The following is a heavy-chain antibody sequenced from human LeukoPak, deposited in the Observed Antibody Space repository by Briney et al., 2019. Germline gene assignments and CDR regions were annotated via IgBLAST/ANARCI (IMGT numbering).Heavy chain of an antibody. CDR2: INPNSGGT. Sequence: GASVTVSFKASGYTFTDYYMNWVRQAPGQGREWMGWINPNSGGTNYAQKFQGRVTMTRDTSSSTAYMELSRLRSDDRDVYYCARAGFWGTGYGPHGYNWFDPWGQGTLVTVSS. J-gene: IGHJ5*02. CDR3: ARAGFWGTGYGPHGYNWFDP. CDR1: GYTFTDYY. D-gene: IGHD3/OR15-3a*01. V-gene: IGHV1-2*02.